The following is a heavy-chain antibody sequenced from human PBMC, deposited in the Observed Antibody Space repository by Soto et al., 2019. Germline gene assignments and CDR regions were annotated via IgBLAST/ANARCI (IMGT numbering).Heavy chain of an antibody. J-gene: IGHJ5*02. V-gene: IGHV3-48*01. CDR1: GFTFSSYS. CDR2: ISSSSSTI. D-gene: IGHD6-13*01. CDR3: ARESSSWDWFDP. Sequence: HPGGSLRLSCAASGFTFSSYSMNWVRQAPGKGLEWVSYISSSSSTIYYADSVKGRFTISVDTSKNQFSLKLSSVTAADTAVYYCARESSSWDWFDPWGQGTLXTVSS.